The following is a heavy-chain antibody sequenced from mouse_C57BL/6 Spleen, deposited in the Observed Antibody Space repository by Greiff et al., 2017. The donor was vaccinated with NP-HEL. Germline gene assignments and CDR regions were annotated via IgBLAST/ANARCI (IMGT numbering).Heavy chain of an antibody. CDR2: ISNGGGST. CDR3: ARAYYGSSAWFAY. J-gene: IGHJ3*01. Sequence: EVKLVESGGGLVQPGGSLKLSCAASGFTFSDYYMYWVRQTPEKRLEWVAYISNGGGSTYYPDTVKGRFTISRDNAKNTLYLQMSRLKSEDTAMYYCARAYYGSSAWFAYWGQGTLVTVSA. D-gene: IGHD1-1*01. CDR1: GFTFSDYY. V-gene: IGHV5-12*01.